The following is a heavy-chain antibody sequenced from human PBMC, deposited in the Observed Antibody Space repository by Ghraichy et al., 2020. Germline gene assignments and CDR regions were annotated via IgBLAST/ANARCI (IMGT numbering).Heavy chain of an antibody. D-gene: IGHD3-9*01. CDR1: GFTISSYW. V-gene: IGHV3-74*01. CDR3: ARAVRDYDILTGYSAIDY. Sequence: GESLNISCAASGFTISSYWMHWVRQAPGKGLVWVSRINSDGSSTSYADSVKGRFTISRDNAKNTLYLQMNSLRAEDTAVYYCARAVRDYDILTGYSAIDYWGQGTLVTVSS. CDR2: INSDGSST. J-gene: IGHJ4*02.